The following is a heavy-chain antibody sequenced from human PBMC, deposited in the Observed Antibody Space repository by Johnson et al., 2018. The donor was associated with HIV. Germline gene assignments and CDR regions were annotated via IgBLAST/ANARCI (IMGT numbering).Heavy chain of an antibody. J-gene: IGHJ3*02. D-gene: IGHD4-23*01. CDR3: ARDPGNGGRPFDAFDI. CDR1: GFTFSSYA. Sequence: VQLVESGGGVVQPGRSLRLSCAASGFTFSSYAMHWVRQAPGKGLEWVAVISYDGSEKYFADSVKGRFTISRDSSKNTLYLQMDSLRGEDTAVYYCARDPGNGGRPFDAFDIWGQGTMVTVSS. V-gene: IGHV3-30*04. CDR2: ISYDGSEK.